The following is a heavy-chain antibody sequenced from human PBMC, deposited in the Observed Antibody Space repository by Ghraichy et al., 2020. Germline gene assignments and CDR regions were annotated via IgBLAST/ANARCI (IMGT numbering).Heavy chain of an antibody. CDR1: GGSFSGYY. CDR2: INHSGST. CDR3: ARGFGRRIAVARRGNAFDI. V-gene: IGHV4-34*01. D-gene: IGHD6-19*01. J-gene: IGHJ3*02. Sequence: SETLSLTCAVYGGSFSGYYWSWIRQPPGKGLEWIGEINHSGSTNYNPSLKSRVTISVDTSKNQFSLKLSSVTAADTAVYYCARGFGRRIAVARRGNAFDIWGQGTMVTVSS.